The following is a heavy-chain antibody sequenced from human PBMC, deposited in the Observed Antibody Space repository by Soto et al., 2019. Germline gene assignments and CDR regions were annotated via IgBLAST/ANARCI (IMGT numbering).Heavy chain of an antibody. J-gene: IGHJ4*02. CDR2: IRSKANSYAT. CDR1: GFTFSGSA. Sequence: GGSLRLSCAASGFTFSGSAMHWVRQASGKGLEWVGRIRSKANSYATAYAASVKGRFTTSRDNSKNTLYLQMNSLRAEDTAVYYCAKDFGIRYSYGYVLFDYWGQGTLVTVSS. CDR3: AKDFGIRYSYGYVLFDY. V-gene: IGHV3-73*01. D-gene: IGHD5-18*01.